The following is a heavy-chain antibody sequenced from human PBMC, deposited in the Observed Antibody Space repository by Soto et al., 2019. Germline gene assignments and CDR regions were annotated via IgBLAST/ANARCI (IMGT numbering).Heavy chain of an antibody. J-gene: IGHJ4*02. Sequence: QVQLVQSGAVVKKPGASVKVSCKASGYTFTNYAMHWVRQAPGQRLEWMGWINAGNGNTKYSQKFQDRVTITRDTSASTAYMDLSSLRSEDTAVYYCARGVGQFDYWGQGTLVTVSS. CDR1: GYTFTNYA. CDR2: INAGNGNT. V-gene: IGHV1-3*01. D-gene: IGHD3-10*01. CDR3: ARGVGQFDY.